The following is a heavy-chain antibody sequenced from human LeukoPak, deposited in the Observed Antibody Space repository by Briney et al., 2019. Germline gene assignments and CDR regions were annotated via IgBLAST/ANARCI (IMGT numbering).Heavy chain of an antibody. CDR3: AKGGFGELLISSGFDY. J-gene: IGHJ4*02. D-gene: IGHD3-10*01. CDR1: GFTFDDYA. CDR2: ISWNSGSI. V-gene: IGHV3-9*01. Sequence: GRSLRLSCAASGFTFDDYAMHWVRQAPGKGLEWVSGISWNSGSIGYADSVKGRFTISRDNAKNSLYLQMNSLRAEDTALYYYAKGGFGELLISSGFDYWGQGTLVTVSS.